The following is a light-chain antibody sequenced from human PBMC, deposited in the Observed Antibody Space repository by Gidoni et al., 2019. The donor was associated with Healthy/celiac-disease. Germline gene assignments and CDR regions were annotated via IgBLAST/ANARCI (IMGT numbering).Light chain of an antibody. CDR3: QQLNSYLALT. J-gene: IGKJ4*01. CDR1: QGISSY. CDR2: AAT. V-gene: IGKV1-9*01. Sequence: IQLTPSPSFLSASVGDRVTIPCRASQGISSYLAWYQQKPGKAPKLLSYAATTLQSGVPSRFSGSGSGTEVTLTISSLQPEDFATYYCQQLNSYLALTFGGGTKVEIK.